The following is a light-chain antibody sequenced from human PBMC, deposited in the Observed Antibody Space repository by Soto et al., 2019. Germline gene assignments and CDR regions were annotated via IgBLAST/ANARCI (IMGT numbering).Light chain of an antibody. CDR2: DAS. CDR1: QSISSW. CDR3: RHYPRYSET. V-gene: IGKV1-5*01. Sequence: DLQRTPSPRTRAASVRDRDPITCRASQSISSWLAWYQQKPGKAPKLLIYDASSLESGVASRFSGSGAGEGLPLTTTIPPPHEIATSYRRHYPRYSETFGQGTKVDIK. J-gene: IGKJ1*01.